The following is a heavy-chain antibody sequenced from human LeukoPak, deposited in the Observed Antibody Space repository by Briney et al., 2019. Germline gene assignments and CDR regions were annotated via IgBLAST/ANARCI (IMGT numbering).Heavy chain of an antibody. J-gene: IGHJ6*03. CDR1: GYTFISYG. Sequence: ASVKVSCKASGYTFISYGITWVRQAPGQGLEWMGWISAYNGNTHYAQKLQGRVTMTTDTSTSTAYMELRSLRSDDTAVYYCARGGGYYYGSGSYFRKYYYYYYMDVWGKGTTVTISS. CDR3: ARGGGYYYGSGSYFRKYYYYYYMDV. V-gene: IGHV1-18*01. CDR2: ISAYNGNT. D-gene: IGHD3-10*01.